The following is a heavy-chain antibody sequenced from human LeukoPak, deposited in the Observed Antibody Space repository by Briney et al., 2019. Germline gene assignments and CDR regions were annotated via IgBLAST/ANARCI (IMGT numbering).Heavy chain of an antibody. CDR1: GGTFSSYA. Sequence: SVKVSCKASGGTFSSYAISWVRQAPGQGLEWMGGIIPIFGTANYAQKFQGRVKLTADESTSTAYMELSSLRSEDTAVYYCARDTRGVKTFDYWGQGTLVTVSS. CDR2: IIPIFGTA. V-gene: IGHV1-69*13. J-gene: IGHJ4*02. CDR3: ARDTRGVKTFDY. D-gene: IGHD3-10*01.